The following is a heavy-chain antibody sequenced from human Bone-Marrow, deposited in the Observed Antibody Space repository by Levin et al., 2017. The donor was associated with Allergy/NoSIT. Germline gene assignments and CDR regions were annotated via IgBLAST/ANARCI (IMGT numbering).Heavy chain of an antibody. V-gene: IGHV1-18*01. D-gene: IGHD3-3*01. CDR3: ARDVFERMFFGVVTPFDY. CDR2: ISGYSGHT. CDR1: GYIFPSYG. J-gene: IGHJ4*02. Sequence: GASVKVSCKASGYIFPSYGIRWVRQAPGQGLEWMGWISGYSGHTNYAQKFQDRVNMTTDTSTSTAYMELRSLRSDDTAVYYCARDVFERMFFGVVTPFDYWGQGSLVTVSS.